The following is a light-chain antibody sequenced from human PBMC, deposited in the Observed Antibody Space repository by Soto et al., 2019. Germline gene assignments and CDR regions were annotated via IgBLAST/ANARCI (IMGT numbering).Light chain of an antibody. Sequence: QSVLTQPRSVSGSPGQSVTISCTGTSSDVGGFNSVSWYQQHPDKVPKLMIYDVNKRPSGVPDRFSGSKSGSTASLTISGLQAEDEADYYCCSYAGSYSYAFATGTKVTVL. CDR2: DVN. CDR1: SSDVGGFNS. V-gene: IGLV2-11*01. J-gene: IGLJ1*01. CDR3: CSYAGSYSYA.